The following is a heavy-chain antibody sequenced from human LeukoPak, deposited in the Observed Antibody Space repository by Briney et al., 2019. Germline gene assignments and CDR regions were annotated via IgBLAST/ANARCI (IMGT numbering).Heavy chain of an antibody. D-gene: IGHD4/OR15-4a*01. CDR2: LSGSGGST. V-gene: IGHV3-23*01. CDR3: AKERDYGPADY. Sequence: GGSLRLSCAASGFTFDDYAMHWVRQAPGKGLEWVSGLSGSGGSTDYADSVKGRFTVSRDNSKNTLFLQVNSLRAEDTAIYYCAKERDYGPADYWGQGTLVTVSS. J-gene: IGHJ4*02. CDR1: GFTFDDYA.